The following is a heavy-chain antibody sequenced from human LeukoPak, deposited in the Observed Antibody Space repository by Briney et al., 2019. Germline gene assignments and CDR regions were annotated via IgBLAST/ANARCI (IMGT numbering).Heavy chain of an antibody. CDR1: GGSFSGYY. V-gene: IGHV4-34*01. CDR3: ARPIVGATRGFDY. J-gene: IGHJ4*02. CDR2: INHSGSA. D-gene: IGHD1-26*01. Sequence: SETLSLTCAVYGGSFSGYYWSWIRQPPGKGLEWIGEINHSGSANYSPSLKSRLTISVDTSKNQFSLNLSSVTAADTAVYYCARPIVGATRGFDYWGQGTLVTVSS.